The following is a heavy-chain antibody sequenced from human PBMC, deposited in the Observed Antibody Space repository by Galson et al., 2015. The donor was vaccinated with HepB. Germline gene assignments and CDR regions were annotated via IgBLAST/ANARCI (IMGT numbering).Heavy chain of an antibody. CDR2: IRGKANGGTT. CDR3: TRGGRGNYYYLLFDF. CDR1: GFTFGDFA. V-gene: IGHV3-49*04. Sequence: SLRLSCAASGFTFGDFAMKWVRQAPGKGLEWIASIRGKANGGTTEYAASVKGRFTISRDDSKSIAYLQMNSLKTEDTAVYYCTRGGRGNYYYLLFDFWGQGTLVTVSS. J-gene: IGHJ4*02. D-gene: IGHD1-26*01.